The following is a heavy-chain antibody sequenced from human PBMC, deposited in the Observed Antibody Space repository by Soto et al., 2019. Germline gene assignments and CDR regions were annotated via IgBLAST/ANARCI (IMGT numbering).Heavy chain of an antibody. V-gene: IGHV3-23*01. J-gene: IGHJ6*03. CDR3: AKEGYGDYKYYYYYYYMDV. CDR1: GFTFSSYA. D-gene: IGHD4-17*01. Sequence: PGGSLRLSCAASGFTFSSYAMSWVRQAPGKGLEWVAVISYSGSNKYYADSVKGRFTISRDNSKNTLYLQMNSLRAEDTAVYYCAKEGYGDYKYYYYYYYMDVWGKGTTVTVS. CDR2: ISYSGSNK.